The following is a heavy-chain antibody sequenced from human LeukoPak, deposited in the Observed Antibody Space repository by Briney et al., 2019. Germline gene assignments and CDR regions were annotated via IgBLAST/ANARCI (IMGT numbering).Heavy chain of an antibody. V-gene: IGHV4-59*01. Sequence: ETLSLTCTVSGGSISSYYWSWIRQPPGKGLEWIGHIHYSGSTNYNPSLKSRVTISVDTSKNQFSLKLNSVTAADTAVYYCARGIQLWLYYFDFWGQGNLVTVSS. D-gene: IGHD5-18*01. J-gene: IGHJ4*02. CDR1: GGSISSYY. CDR2: IHYSGST. CDR3: ARGIQLWLYYFDF.